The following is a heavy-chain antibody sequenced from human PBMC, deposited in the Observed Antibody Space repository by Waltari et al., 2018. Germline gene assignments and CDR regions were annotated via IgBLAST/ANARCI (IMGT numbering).Heavy chain of an antibody. CDR2: IKQDGSQT. D-gene: IGHD6-19*01. J-gene: IGHJ4*02. Sequence: EVQLAASGGGLVTPGGSRMLACPASGFPLRNYLIAWVRQASGRGLEWVANIKQDGSQTYYVDSVKGRFTISRDNARNSLYLQMDSLRDEDTALYYCARDRGWNTLDYWGQGTLVTVSS. CDR3: ARDRGWNTLDY. V-gene: IGHV3-7*04. CDR1: GFPLRNYL.